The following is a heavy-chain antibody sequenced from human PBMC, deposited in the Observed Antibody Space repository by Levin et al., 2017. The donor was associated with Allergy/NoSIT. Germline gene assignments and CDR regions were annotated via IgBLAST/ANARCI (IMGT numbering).Heavy chain of an antibody. CDR2: ISWNSGSI. Sequence: SCAASGFTFDDYAMHWVRQAPGKGLEWVSGISWNSGSIGYADSVKGRFTISRDNAKNSLYLQMNSLRAEDTALYYCAKDISYDSSDPAGYFDYWGQGTLVTVSS. V-gene: IGHV3-9*01. J-gene: IGHJ4*02. CDR1: GFTFDDYA. CDR3: AKDISYDSSDPAGYFDY. D-gene: IGHD3-22*01.